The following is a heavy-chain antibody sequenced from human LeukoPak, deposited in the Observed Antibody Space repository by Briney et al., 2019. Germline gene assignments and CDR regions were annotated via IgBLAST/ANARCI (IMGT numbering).Heavy chain of an antibody. Sequence: PGGSLRLSCAASGFIFSNYALMWLRQSPGKGLEWVSAIRGSGGGTFYADSVKGRFTICRDNSKNTLYLQMNGLRAEDTAVYYCARDPNGDYIGAFDMWGRGTLVTVSS. CDR2: IRGSGGGT. D-gene: IGHD4-17*01. V-gene: IGHV3-23*01. CDR1: GFIFSNYA. J-gene: IGHJ3*02. CDR3: ARDPNGDYIGAFDM.